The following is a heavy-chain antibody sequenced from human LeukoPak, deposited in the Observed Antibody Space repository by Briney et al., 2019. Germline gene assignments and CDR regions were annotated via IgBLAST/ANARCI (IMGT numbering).Heavy chain of an antibody. V-gene: IGHV1-69*13. CDR2: IIPIFGTA. J-gene: IGHJ6*02. CDR3: ARGSSSWYRSPYYYGMDV. D-gene: IGHD6-13*01. CDR1: GGTFSSYA. Sequence: ASVKVSCKASGGTFSSYAISWVRQAPGQGLEWMGGIIPIFGTANYAQKFQGRVTITADESTSTAYMELSSLRSEDTAVYYCARGSSSWYRSPYYYGMDVWGQGTTVTVSS.